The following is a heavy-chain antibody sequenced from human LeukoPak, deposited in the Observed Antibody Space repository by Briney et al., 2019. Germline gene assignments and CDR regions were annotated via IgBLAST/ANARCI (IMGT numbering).Heavy chain of an antibody. J-gene: IGHJ4*02. Sequence: KPGGSLRLSCAASGFTFSSYSMNWVRQAPGKGLEWVSSISSSSSYIYYADSVKGRFTISRDNAKNSLYLQMNSLRAEDTAVYYCGRGRNYYGSGSYYNPNFDYWGQGTLVTVSS. CDR2: ISSSSSYI. V-gene: IGHV3-21*01. D-gene: IGHD3-10*01. CDR1: GFTFSSYS. CDR3: GRGRNYYGSGSYYNPNFDY.